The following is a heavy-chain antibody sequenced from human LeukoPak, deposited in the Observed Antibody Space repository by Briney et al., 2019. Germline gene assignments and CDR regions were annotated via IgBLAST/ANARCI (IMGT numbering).Heavy chain of an antibody. D-gene: IGHD3-16*02. CDR2: ISDSGGST. CDR1: GFTFSSYA. Sequence: GGSLRLSCAASGFTFSSYAMSWVRQAPGKGLEWVSAISDSGGSTYYTDSAKGRFTISRDNSNNTLYLQMNSLRAEDTAVYYCAKGEKTRPFGGVIDYWGQGTLVTVSS. V-gene: IGHV3-23*01. CDR3: AKGEKTRPFGGVIDY. J-gene: IGHJ4*02.